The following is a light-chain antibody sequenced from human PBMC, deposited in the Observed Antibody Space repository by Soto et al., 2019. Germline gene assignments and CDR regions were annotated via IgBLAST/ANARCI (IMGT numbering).Light chain of an antibody. J-gene: IGKJ1*01. V-gene: IGKV1-5*03. Sequence: DIQMTQSPSTLSASVGDRVTITCRASQSISSWLAWYQQKPGKAPKLLIYKASSLESGVPSRFSGSGSGTEFTLTISSLQPDGFATYYCQQDNIYWTFGQGTKVEIK. CDR1: QSISSW. CDR2: KAS. CDR3: QQDNIYWT.